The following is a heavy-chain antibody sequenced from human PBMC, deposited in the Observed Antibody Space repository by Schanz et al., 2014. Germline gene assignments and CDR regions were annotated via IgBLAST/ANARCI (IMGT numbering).Heavy chain of an antibody. CDR1: GFTFSTYS. CDR3: ARYHYDRSGPNQAFDH. D-gene: IGHD3-22*01. V-gene: IGHV3-48*02. J-gene: IGHJ4*02. CDR2: ISRDTTST. Sequence: EVQLVESGGGLVQPGGSLSLSCAASGFTFSTYSMNWVRQAPGKGLEWVSDISRDTTSTYYAASVRGRFTISRDNAKNSLYLQMNSLRDEDTAVYYCARYHYDRSGPNQAFDHWGQGTLVTVSS.